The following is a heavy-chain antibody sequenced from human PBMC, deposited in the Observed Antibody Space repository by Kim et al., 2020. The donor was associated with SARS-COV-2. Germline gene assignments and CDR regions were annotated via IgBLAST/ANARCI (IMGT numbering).Heavy chain of an antibody. CDR1: GFTFSSYE. Sequence: GGSLRLSCAASGFTFSSYEMNWVRQAPGKGLEWVSYISSSGSTIYYADSVKGRFTISRDNAKNSLYLQMNSLRAEDTAVYYCARDANCSGGSCYSYYYYGVDVWGQGTTVT. CDR2: ISSSGSTI. D-gene: IGHD2-15*01. V-gene: IGHV3-48*03. J-gene: IGHJ6*02. CDR3: ARDANCSGGSCYSYYYYGVDV.